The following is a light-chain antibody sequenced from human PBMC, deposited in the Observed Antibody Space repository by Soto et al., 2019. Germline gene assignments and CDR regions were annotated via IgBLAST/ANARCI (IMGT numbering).Light chain of an antibody. CDR1: QGVGNS. Sequence: DLLMTQSPSSLSASVGDRVTITCRASQGVGNSLDWFQQKPGKAPKSLIYAASSVQTWVPSKFSGSESGTDFTLTISSLQPEDFATYFCQQYNSYPFAFGPVTKVDIK. V-gene: IGKV1-16*02. CDR2: AAS. J-gene: IGKJ3*01. CDR3: QQYNSYPFA.